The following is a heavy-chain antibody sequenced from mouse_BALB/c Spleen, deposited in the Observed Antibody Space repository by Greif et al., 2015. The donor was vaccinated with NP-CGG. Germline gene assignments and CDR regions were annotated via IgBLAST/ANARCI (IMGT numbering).Heavy chain of an antibody. J-gene: IGHJ1*01. Sequence: VQLQQSGAELVKPGASVKLSCTASGFNIKDTYMHWVKQRPEQGLEWIGRIDPANGNTKYNPKFQGKATITADTSSNTAYLQLSSLTSEDTAVYYCARLEYSYYYGSSYGYFDVWGAGTTVTVSS. CDR1: GFNIKDTY. D-gene: IGHD1-1*01. CDR2: IDPANGNT. CDR3: ARLEYSYYYGSSYGYFDV. V-gene: IGHV14-3*02.